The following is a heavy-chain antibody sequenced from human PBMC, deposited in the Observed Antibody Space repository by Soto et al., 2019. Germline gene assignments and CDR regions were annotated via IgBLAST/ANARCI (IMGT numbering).Heavy chain of an antibody. D-gene: IGHD3-3*01. CDR3: AKDPQYYDFWSGYHTPDY. J-gene: IGHJ4*02. CDR1: GFTFSSYG. Sequence: GGSLRLSCAASGFTFSSYGMHWVRQAPGKGLEWVAVISYDGSNKYYADSVKGRFTISRDNSKNTLYLQMNSLRAEDTAVYYCAKDPQYYDFWSGYHTPDYWGQGTLVTVSS. V-gene: IGHV3-30*18. CDR2: ISYDGSNK.